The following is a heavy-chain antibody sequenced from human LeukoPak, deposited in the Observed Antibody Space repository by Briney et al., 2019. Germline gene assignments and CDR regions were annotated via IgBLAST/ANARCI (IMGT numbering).Heavy chain of an antibody. CDR3: AMCDSSGYYTH. V-gene: IGHV4-39*07. Sequence: PSETLSLTCTVSGGSISSSSYYWGWIRQPPGKGLEWIGSIYYSGSTYYNPSLKSRVTISVDTSKNQFSLKLSSVTAADTAVYYCAMCDSSGYYTHWGQGTLVTVSS. J-gene: IGHJ4*02. CDR2: IYYSGST. CDR1: GGSISSSSYY. D-gene: IGHD3-22*01.